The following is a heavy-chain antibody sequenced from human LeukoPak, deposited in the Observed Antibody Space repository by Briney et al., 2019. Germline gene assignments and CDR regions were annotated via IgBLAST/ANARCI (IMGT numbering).Heavy chain of an antibody. J-gene: IGHJ4*02. D-gene: IGHD4-17*01. Sequence: PGGSLRLSCTVSGFTVSSNSMSWVRQAPGKGLEWVSFIYSGGNTHYSDSMKGRFTISRDNSKNTLYLQMNSLRADDTAVYYCARRAGEYSHPYDYWGQGTLVTVSS. CDR2: IYSGGNT. CDR1: GFTVSSNS. V-gene: IGHV3-53*01. CDR3: ARRAGEYSHPYDY.